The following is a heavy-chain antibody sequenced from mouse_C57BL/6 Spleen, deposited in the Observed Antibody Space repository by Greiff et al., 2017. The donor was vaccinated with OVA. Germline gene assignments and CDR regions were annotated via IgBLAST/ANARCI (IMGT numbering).Heavy chain of an antibody. CDR1: GYAFSSSW. D-gene: IGHD3-1*01. CDR2: IYLGDGDT. J-gene: IGHJ3*01. CDR3: ARTVLGGFAY. V-gene: IGHV1-82*01. Sequence: LQQPGPELVKPGASVKISCKASGYAFSSSWMNWVKQRPGKGLEWIGRIYLGDGDTNYNGKFTGKATLTADKSSSTAYMQLSSLTSEDSAVYFCARTVLGGFAYWGQGTLVTVSA.